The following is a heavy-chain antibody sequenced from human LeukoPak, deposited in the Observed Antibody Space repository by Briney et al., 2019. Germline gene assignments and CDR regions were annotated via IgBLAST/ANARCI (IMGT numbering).Heavy chain of an antibody. CDR2: IYYSGST. J-gene: IGHJ4*02. Sequence: PSETLSLTCTVSGGSISSSSYYWGWIRQPPGKGLEWIGSIYYSGSTYYNPSLKSRVTISVDMSKNQFSLKLNSVTAADTAVYYCASGIYGSGSYYPFDYWGQGTLVTVSS. CDR3: ASGIYGSGSYYPFDY. CDR1: GGSISSSSYY. V-gene: IGHV4-39*07. D-gene: IGHD3-10*01.